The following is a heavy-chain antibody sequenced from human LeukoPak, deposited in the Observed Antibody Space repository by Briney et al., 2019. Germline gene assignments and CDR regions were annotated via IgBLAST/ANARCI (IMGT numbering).Heavy chain of an antibody. D-gene: IGHD4-11*01. Sequence: ASVKVSCKASGYSFTGYYMHWVRQAPRQGLEWMGWINPDSGGTNYAQKFQGRVTMTRDTSITTAYMELSRLTSDDTAVYYCASGYSDYADYYNYYMDVWGKGTTVTVSS. CDR2: INPDSGGT. CDR1: GYSFTGYY. CDR3: ASGYSDYADYYNYYMDV. V-gene: IGHV1-2*02. J-gene: IGHJ6*03.